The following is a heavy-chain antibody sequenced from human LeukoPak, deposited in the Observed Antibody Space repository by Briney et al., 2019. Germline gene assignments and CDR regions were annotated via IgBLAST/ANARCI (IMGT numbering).Heavy chain of an antibody. V-gene: IGHV3-30*02. CDR2: IRYDGSNK. D-gene: IGHD4-17*01. CDR3: AKDFTSATVTTFDY. CDR1: GFTFSSYG. J-gene: IGHJ4*02. Sequence: GGSLRLSCAASGFTFSSYGMHWVRQAPGKGLEWVAFIRYDGSNKYYADSVKGRFTISRDNSKNTLYLQMNSLRAEDTAVYYCAKDFTSATVTTFDYWGQGTLVTVSS.